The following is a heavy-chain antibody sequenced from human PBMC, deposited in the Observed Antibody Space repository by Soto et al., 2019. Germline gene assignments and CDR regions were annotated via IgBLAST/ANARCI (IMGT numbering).Heavy chain of an antibody. CDR2: IIPILGIA. V-gene: IGHV1-69*02. Sequence: SVKVSCKASGGTFSRYTISWVRQAPGQGLEWMGRIIPILGIANYAQKFQGRVTITADKSTSTAYMELSSLSSEDTAVYYCARAPSAGMDNWFDPWGQGTLLTVSS. CDR1: GGTFSRYT. J-gene: IGHJ5*02. D-gene: IGHD6-13*01. CDR3: ARAPSAGMDNWFDP.